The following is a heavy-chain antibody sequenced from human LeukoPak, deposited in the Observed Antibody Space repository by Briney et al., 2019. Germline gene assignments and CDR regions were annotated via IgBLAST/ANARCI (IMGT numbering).Heavy chain of an antibody. J-gene: IGHJ6*02. CDR2: INHSGST. CDR1: GFTFSNYA. D-gene: IGHD6-6*01. Sequence: PGGSLRLSCAASGFTFSNYAMTWIRQPPGKGLEWIGEINHSGSTNYNPSLKSRVTISVDTSKNQFSLKLSSVTAADTAVYYCARGPGIAARPVYYYYGMDVWGQGTTVTVSS. V-gene: IGHV4-34*01. CDR3: ARGPGIAARPVYYYYGMDV.